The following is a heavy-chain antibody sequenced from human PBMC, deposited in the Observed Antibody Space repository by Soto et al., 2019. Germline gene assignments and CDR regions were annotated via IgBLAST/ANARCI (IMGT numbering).Heavy chain of an antibody. CDR1: GYTFTSYD. CDR3: ARSVEWLASFDY. J-gene: IGHJ4*02. Sequence: QVQLVQSGAEVKKPGASVKVSCKASGYTFTSYDINWVRQATGQGLEWMGWMNPNSGNTGYAQKFQGRVTMTRNTSISTAYMELSSLRSEVTAGYYCARSVEWLASFDYWGQGTLVTVSS. D-gene: IGHD6-19*01. V-gene: IGHV1-8*01. CDR2: MNPNSGNT.